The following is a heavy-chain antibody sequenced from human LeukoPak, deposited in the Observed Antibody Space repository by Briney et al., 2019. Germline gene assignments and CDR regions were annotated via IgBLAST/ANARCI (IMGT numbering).Heavy chain of an antibody. CDR3: ARDHCSSTSCPLNWFDP. V-gene: IGHV1-18*01. CDR2: ISAYNGNT. J-gene: IGHJ5*02. CDR1: GYTFTSYG. Sequence: ASVKLSCKASGYTFTSYGISWVRQAPGQGLEWMACISAYNGNTNYAQKLQGRVTMTTDTSTSTAYMELRSLRSDDTAVYYCARDHCSSTSCPLNWFDPGGQGTLVTVS. D-gene: IGHD2-2*01.